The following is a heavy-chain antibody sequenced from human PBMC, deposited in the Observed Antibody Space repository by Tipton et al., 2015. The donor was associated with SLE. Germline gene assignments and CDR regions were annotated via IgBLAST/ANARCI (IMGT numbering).Heavy chain of an antibody. CDR2: ISGRGGSI. CDR1: GFTFSNYA. Sequence: GSLRLSCAASGFTFSNYAMSWVRQAPGKGLEWVSVISGRGGSIYYADSVKGRFTISTDNSKNTLYLQMNSLRAEDTALYYCARWDTVTGGFDYWGQGTLVTVSS. D-gene: IGHD4-17*01. CDR3: ARWDTVTGGFDY. V-gene: IGHV3-23*01. J-gene: IGHJ4*02.